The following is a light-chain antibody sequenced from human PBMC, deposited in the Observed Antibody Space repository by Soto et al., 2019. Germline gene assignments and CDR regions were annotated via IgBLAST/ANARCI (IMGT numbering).Light chain of an antibody. CDR1: QSVRSSF. Sequence: DIVITQSPATLSVSAGERATLSCRASQSVRSSFLAWYQQKPGQAPSLLIYGASTRATGIPARFSGSGSGTEFTLTINSLQSEDFAVYYCQQRSNWPRTFGQGTKVDIK. J-gene: IGKJ1*01. CDR3: QQRSNWPRT. CDR2: GAS. V-gene: IGKV3-15*01.